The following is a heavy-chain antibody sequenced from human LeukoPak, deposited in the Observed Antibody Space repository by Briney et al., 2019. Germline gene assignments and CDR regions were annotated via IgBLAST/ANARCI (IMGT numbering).Heavy chain of an antibody. CDR2: IYYSGST. D-gene: IGHD3-10*01. CDR3: LSGTYLYSFDY. V-gene: IGHV4-39*01. CDR1: GGSISSSNYY. Sequence: PSETLSLTCTVSGGSISSSNYYWGWIRQPPGKGLEWIGSIYYSGSTYYTPSLMSRVTISVDTSKNQFSLKLNSVTAADTAVYYCLSGTYLYSFDYWGQGTLVTVSS. J-gene: IGHJ4*02.